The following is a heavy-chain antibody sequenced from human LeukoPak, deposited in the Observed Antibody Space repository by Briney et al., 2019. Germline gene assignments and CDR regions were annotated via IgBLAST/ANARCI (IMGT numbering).Heavy chain of an antibody. J-gene: IGHJ4*02. CDR1: GFTFSDYY. CDR2: ISSSTHYT. CDR3: ARDPETWQAA. Sequence: GGSLRLSCAASGFTFSDYYVTWIRQAPGKGLEWVSYISSSTHYTNYADSVKGRFTISRDNAKNSLYLQMNSLRAEDTAVYYCARDPETWQAAWGQGTLVTVSS. V-gene: IGHV3-11*05. D-gene: IGHD6-25*01.